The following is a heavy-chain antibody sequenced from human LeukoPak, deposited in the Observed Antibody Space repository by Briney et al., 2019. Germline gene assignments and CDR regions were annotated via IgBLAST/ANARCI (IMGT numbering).Heavy chain of an antibody. CDR2: IYNSGST. CDR1: GSSTSRHY. J-gene: IGHJ6*02. CDR3: ARASAGAIFYYGMDV. Sequence: SETLSLTCTVSGSSTSRHYWSWIRQPPGKELEWIGCIYNSGSTRYNPSLTSRVTISEDTSKNQFSLRLNSVTAADTAVYFCARASAGAIFYYGMDVWGQGTTVTVSS. V-gene: IGHV4-59*11. D-gene: IGHD3-9*01.